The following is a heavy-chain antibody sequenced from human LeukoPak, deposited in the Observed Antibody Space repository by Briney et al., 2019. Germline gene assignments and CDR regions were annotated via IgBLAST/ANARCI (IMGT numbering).Heavy chain of an antibody. D-gene: IGHD3-10*01. CDR1: GYTFTSYD. CDR3: ARSYYGSGSYYIRSGMDV. CDR2: MNPNSGNT. Sequence: GASVKVSCKASGYTFTSYDINWVRQATGQGLEWMGWMNPNSGNTGYAQKFRGRVTMTRNTSISTAYMELSSLRAEDTAVYYCARSYYGSGSYYIRSGMDVWGKGTTVTVSS. J-gene: IGHJ6*03. V-gene: IGHV1-8*01.